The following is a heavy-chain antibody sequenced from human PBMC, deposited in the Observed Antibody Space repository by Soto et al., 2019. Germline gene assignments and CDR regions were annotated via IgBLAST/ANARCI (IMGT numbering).Heavy chain of an antibody. D-gene: IGHD5-12*01. CDR2: IIPILGIA. J-gene: IGHJ4*02. CDR3: ARGRDVNGGYEH. Sequence: ASVKVSCKASGGTFSSYTISWVRQAPGQGLEWMGRIIPILGIANYAQKFQGRVTITADKSTSTAYMELSSLRSEDTAVYYCARGRDVNGGYEHWGQGTLVTVSS. CDR1: GGTFSSYT. V-gene: IGHV1-69*02.